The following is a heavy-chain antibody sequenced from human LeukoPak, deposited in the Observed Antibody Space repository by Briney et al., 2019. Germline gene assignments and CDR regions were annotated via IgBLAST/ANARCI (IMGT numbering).Heavy chain of an antibody. D-gene: IGHD3-9*01. J-gene: IGHJ5*02. CDR1: GFTFSSYG. Sequence: GGSLRLSCAASGFTFSSYGMHWVRQAPGKGLEWVAVIWYDGSNKYYADSVKGRFTISRDNSKNTLYLQMNSLRAEDTAVYYCARDNWDILTCYYSNWFDPWGQGTLVTVSS. CDR3: ARDNWDILTCYYSNWFDP. CDR2: IWYDGSNK. V-gene: IGHV3-33*01.